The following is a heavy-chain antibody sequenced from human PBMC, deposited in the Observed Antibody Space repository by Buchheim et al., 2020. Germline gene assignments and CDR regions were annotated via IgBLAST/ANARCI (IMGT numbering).Heavy chain of an antibody. D-gene: IGHD3-9*01. J-gene: IGHJ6*02. CDR3: ARIGLVQDFMTYFHYGMDV. V-gene: IGHV4-59*01. Sequence: QVQLQESGPGLVKPSETLSLTCTVSGGSIRGYYWSWIRQPPAKGLEWIGFILHTGGTNINPSLESRVGISLDTSKNQFSLTLHSVTAADTAVYYCARIGLVQDFMTYFHYGMDVWGQGTT. CDR1: GGSIRGYY. CDR2: ILHTGGT.